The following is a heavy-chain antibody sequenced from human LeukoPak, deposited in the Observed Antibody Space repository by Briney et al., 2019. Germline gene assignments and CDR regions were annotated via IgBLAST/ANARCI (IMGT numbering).Heavy chain of an antibody. D-gene: IGHD6-19*01. V-gene: IGHV1-69*06. CDR3: ARVADSSGWFPNWFDP. CDR2: IIPIFGTA. J-gene: IGHJ5*02. CDR1: GGTFSSYA. Sequence: SVKVSCKASGGTFSSYAISWVRQAPGQGLEWMGGIIPIFGTANYAQKFQGRVTITADKSTSTAYMELSSLRSEDTAVYYCARVADSSGWFPNWFDPWGQGTLVTVSS.